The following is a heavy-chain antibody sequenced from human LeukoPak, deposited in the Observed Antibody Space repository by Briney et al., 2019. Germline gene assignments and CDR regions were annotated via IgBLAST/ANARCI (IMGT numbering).Heavy chain of an antibody. D-gene: IGHD2-2*01. J-gene: IGHJ5*02. CDR3: ARRLTQYDCFDP. V-gene: IGHV6-1*01. Sequence: SQTLSLTCAISGDSVSSNSVTWNWIRQSPSRGLEWLGGTYYRSTWYNDYAVSVRGRITVNPDTSKNQFSLHLNSVTPEDTAVYYCARRLTQYDCFDPWGQGILVTVSS. CDR1: GDSVSSNSVT. CDR2: TYYRSTWYN.